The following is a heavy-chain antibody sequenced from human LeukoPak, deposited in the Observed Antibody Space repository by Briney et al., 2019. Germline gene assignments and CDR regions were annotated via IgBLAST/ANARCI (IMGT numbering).Heavy chain of an antibody. CDR3: ARDRGGSYSRAFDI. V-gene: IGHV1-69*04. CDR1: GGTFSSYA. D-gene: IGHD1-26*01. J-gene: IGHJ3*02. CDR2: IIPILGIA. Sequence: VASVTVSCKASGGTFSSYAISWVRQAPGQGVEWMGRIIPILGIANYAQKFQGRVTITADKSTSTAYMEPSSLRSEHTAVYYCARDRGGSYSRAFDIWGQGTMVTVSS.